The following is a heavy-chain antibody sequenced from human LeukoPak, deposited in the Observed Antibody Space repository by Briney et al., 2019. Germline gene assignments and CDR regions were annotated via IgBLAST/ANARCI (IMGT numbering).Heavy chain of an antibody. CDR2: IYYSGST. D-gene: IGHD2-15*01. V-gene: IGHV4-59*12. Sequence: SETLSLTCTVSGGSISSYYWSWIRQPPGKGQEWIGYIYYSGSTNYNPSLKSRVTISVDTSKNQFSLKLSSVTAADTAVHCCARDGYCSGGSCYGYFDLWGRGTLVTVSS. CDR1: GGSISSYY. J-gene: IGHJ2*01. CDR3: ARDGYCSGGSCYGYFDL.